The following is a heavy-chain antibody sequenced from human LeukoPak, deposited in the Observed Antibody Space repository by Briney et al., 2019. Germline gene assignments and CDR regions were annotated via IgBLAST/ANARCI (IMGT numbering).Heavy chain of an antibody. J-gene: IGHJ3*02. D-gene: IGHD6-19*01. V-gene: IGHV3-23*01. CDR2: IRGVGDPA. CDR3: ARHAPIGSAWYKADAFDI. Sequence: GGSLRLSCVASGFPFSAYAMSWVRQAPNKGLEWVSGIRGVGDPAYYAESVKGRFTIQRDNSKNSLYLQMNSLRAEDTAVYYCARHAPIGSAWYKADAFDIWGQGTMVTVSS. CDR1: GFPFSAYA.